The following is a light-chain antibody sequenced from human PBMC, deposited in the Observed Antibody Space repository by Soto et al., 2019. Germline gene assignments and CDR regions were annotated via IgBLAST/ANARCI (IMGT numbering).Light chain of an antibody. Sequence: QSVLTQSPPASASLGASVKLTCTLNSGHSDYAVAWHQQQPEKGPRFLMKLNNDGSHIKGDGIPARFSGSSSGAERYLTISSLRSEDEADYYCQTWGTGFWVFGGGTKVTVL. CDR3: QTWGTGFWV. V-gene: IGLV4-69*01. CDR1: SGHSDYA. J-gene: IGLJ3*02. CDR2: LNNDGSH.